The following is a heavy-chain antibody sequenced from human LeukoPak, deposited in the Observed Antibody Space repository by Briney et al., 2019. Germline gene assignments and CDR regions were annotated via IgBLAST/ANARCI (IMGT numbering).Heavy chain of an antibody. V-gene: IGHV3-30*18. CDR2: ISYDGSNK. CDR3: AKEVVDVVPAATLDY. D-gene: IGHD2-2*01. CDR1: GFTFSSYG. Sequence: GGSLRLSCAASGFTFSSYGMHWVRQAPGKGLEWVAVISYDGSNKYYADSVKGRFTISRDNSKNTLYLQMDSLRAGDTAVYYCAKEVVDVVPAATLDYWGQGTLDTVSS. J-gene: IGHJ4*02.